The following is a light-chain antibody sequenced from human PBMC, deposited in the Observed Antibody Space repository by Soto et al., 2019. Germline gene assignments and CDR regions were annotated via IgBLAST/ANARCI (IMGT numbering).Light chain of an antibody. Sequence: QSVLTQPRSVSGSPGQSVTISCTGTSSDVGGYNYVSWYQQHPGKAPKLMIYDVSKRPSGVPDRFSGSKSGNTASLTISGLKAEDEADYYCCSYAGSYNYVFGTGTKV. CDR2: DVS. CDR1: SSDVGGYNY. J-gene: IGLJ1*01. CDR3: CSYAGSYNYV. V-gene: IGLV2-11*01.